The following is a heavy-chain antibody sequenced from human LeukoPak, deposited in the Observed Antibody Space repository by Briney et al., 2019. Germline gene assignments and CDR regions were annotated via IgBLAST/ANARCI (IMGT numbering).Heavy chain of an antibody. CDR2: IKQDGSEK. D-gene: IGHD3-22*01. CDR1: GFTFSSYW. CDR3: ARVDSSAPWVYFQH. J-gene: IGHJ1*01. V-gene: IGHV3-7*03. Sequence: GGSLRLSCAASGFTFSSYWMSWVRQAPGKGLEWVANIKQDGSEKYYVDSVKGRFTISRDNAKNSLYLQMKSLRAEDTAVYYCARVDSSAPWVYFQHWGQGTLVTVSS.